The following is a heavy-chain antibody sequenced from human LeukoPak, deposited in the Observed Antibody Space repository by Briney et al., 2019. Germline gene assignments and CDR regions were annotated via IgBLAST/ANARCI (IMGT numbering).Heavy chain of an antibody. Sequence: ASVEVSCKASGYTFTGYYMHWVRQAPGQGLEWMGRINPNSGGTNYAQKFQGRVTMTRDTSISTAYMELSRLRSDDTAVYYCARVVDIVASTYYGMDAWGQGTTVTVSS. D-gene: IGHD5-12*01. CDR1: GYTFTGYY. CDR2: INPNSGGT. CDR3: ARVVDIVASTYYGMDA. J-gene: IGHJ6*02. V-gene: IGHV1-2*06.